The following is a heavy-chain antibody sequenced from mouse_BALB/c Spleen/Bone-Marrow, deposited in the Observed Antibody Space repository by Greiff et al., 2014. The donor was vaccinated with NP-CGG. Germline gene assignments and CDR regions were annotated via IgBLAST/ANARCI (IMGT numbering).Heavy chain of an antibody. J-gene: IGHJ2*01. CDR2: IYPGSGST. CDR3: TRRGTVVFDY. CDR1: GYTFTSYW. Sequence: LQQSGSELVRPGASVMLSCKASGYTFTSYWMHWVKQRPGQGLEWIGNIYPGSGSTNYDEKFKSKATLTVDTSSSTAYMQLSSLTSEDSAVYYCTRRGTVVFDYWGQGTTLTVSS. D-gene: IGHD1-1*01. V-gene: IGHV1S22*01.